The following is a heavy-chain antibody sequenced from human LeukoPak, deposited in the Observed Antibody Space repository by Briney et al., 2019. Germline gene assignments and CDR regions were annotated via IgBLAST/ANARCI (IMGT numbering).Heavy chain of an antibody. CDR2: ISYDGSNK. CDR1: GFTFSSYG. V-gene: IGHV3-30*18. Sequence: GRSLRLSRAASGFTFSSYGMHWVRQAPGKGLEWVAVISYDGSNKYYADSVKGRFTISRDNSKNTLYLQMNSLRAEDTAVYYCAKALSKLVLGMDVWGQGTTVTVSS. J-gene: IGHJ6*02. CDR3: AKALSKLVLGMDV. D-gene: IGHD6-6*01.